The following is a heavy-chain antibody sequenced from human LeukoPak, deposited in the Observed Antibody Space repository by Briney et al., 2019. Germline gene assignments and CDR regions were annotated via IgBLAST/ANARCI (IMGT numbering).Heavy chain of an antibody. CDR2: IWYDGSNK. D-gene: IGHD6-19*01. Sequence: GGSLRLSCAASGFTFSGYGMHWVRQAPGKGLEWVAVIWYDGSNKYYADSVKGRFTISRDNSKNTLYLQMNSLRAEDTAVYYCAKDPSSGWSRQYFDYWGQGTLVPVPS. J-gene: IGHJ4*02. CDR3: AKDPSSGWSRQYFDY. V-gene: IGHV3-33*06. CDR1: GFTFSGYG.